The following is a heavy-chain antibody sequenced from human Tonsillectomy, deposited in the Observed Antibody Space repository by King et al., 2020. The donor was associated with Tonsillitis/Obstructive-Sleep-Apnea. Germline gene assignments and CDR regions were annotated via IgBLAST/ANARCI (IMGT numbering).Heavy chain of an antibody. J-gene: IGHJ4*02. CDR3: ARDRLPWGSFDY. V-gene: IGHV3-7*04. Sequence: QLVESGGGLVQPGGSLRLSCVASGFTFSSYWMSWVRQAPGKGLEWVANINQNGGEKYYVDSVKGRFTISRDNAKNSLYLQMNSLRAEDTAVYYCARDRLPWGSFDYWGQGTLVTVSS. D-gene: IGHD3-16*01. CDR2: INQNGGEK. CDR1: GFTFSSYW.